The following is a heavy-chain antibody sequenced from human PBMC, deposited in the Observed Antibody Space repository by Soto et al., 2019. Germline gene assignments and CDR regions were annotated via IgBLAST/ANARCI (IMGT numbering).Heavy chain of an antibody. J-gene: IGHJ6*02. V-gene: IGHV4-39*01. CDR1: GGSISSSGYY. CDR2: IYYSGTT. Sequence: SETLSLTCTVSGGSISSSGYYWGWIRQPPGKGLEWIGSIYYSGTTYYNPSLKSRVTISVDTSKRQFSLKVTSVTAADTAVYYCARLGSRGSYYYYYGLDVWGQGTTVTVSS. CDR3: ARLGSRGSYYYYYGLDV. D-gene: IGHD3-16*01.